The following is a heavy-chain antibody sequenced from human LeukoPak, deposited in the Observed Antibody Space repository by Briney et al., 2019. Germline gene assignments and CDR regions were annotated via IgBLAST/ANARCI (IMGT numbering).Heavy chain of an antibody. CDR1: GGSITTSNYY. CDR3: ARTVLGYCSGGSCYPYYYYYMDA. J-gene: IGHJ6*03. Sequence: SETLSLTCTVSGGSITTSNYYWGWMRQSPGQGLEWIGSISYSGNTYYTPSLKSRVSISVDTSKNQFSLKLSSVTAADTAVYYCARTVLGYCSGGSCYPYYYYYMDAWGKGTTVTISS. D-gene: IGHD2-15*01. V-gene: IGHV4-39*07. CDR2: ISYSGNT.